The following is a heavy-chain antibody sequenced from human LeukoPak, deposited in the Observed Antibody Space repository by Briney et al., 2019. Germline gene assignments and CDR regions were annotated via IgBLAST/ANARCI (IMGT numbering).Heavy chain of an antibody. V-gene: IGHV1-69*13. Sequence: SVKVSCKASGYTFTSYGISWGRQAPGQGLEWMGGIIPIFGTANYAQKFQGRVTITADEFTSTAYMELSSLRSEDTAVYYCARRISWYEEYFQHWGQGTLVTDSS. D-gene: IGHD6-13*01. CDR1: GYTFTSYG. CDR3: ARRISWYEEYFQH. CDR2: IIPIFGTA. J-gene: IGHJ1*01.